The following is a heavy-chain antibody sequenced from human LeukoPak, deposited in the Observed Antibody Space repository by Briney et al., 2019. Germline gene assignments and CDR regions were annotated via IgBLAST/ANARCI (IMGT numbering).Heavy chain of an antibody. J-gene: IGHJ5*02. CDR2: IYTSGST. CDR3: ARAFQAETRPIAAAGAGSNWFDP. D-gene: IGHD6-13*01. V-gene: IGHV4-61*02. Sequence: SETLSLTVTVSGGSISSGSYDWSWSRQPAGKGLEWIGRIYTSGSTNYNPSLKSRVTISVDQSTNQFYLKLSSVPDADTAVYYCARAFQAETRPIAAAGAGSNWFDPWGQGTLVTVSS. CDR1: GGSISSGSYD.